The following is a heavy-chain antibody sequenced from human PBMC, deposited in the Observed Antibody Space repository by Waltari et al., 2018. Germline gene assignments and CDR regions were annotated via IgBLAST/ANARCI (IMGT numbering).Heavy chain of an antibody. V-gene: IGHV4-38-2*01. CDR3: ARRYSSGKNWFDP. CDR1: GYSISSGYY. Sequence: QVQLQESGPGLVKPSETLSLTCAVSGYSISSGYYWGWIRQPPGKGLEWIGSIYPCGSTYYNPSLKGRVTISVDTSKNQFSRKLSSVTAADTAVYYCARRYSSGKNWFDPWGQGTLVTVSS. CDR2: IYPCGST. J-gene: IGHJ5*02. D-gene: IGHD6-25*01.